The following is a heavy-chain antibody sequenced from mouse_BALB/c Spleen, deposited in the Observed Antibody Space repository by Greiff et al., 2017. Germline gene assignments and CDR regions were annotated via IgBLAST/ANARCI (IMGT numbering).Heavy chain of an antibody. V-gene: IGHV5-6-5*01. CDR3: ASPYGNYAWFAY. Sequence: EVMLVESGGGLVKPGGSLKLSCAASGFTFSSYAMSWVRQTPEKRLEWVASISSGGSTYYPDSVKGRFTISRDNARNILYLQMSSLRSEDTAMYYCASPYGNYAWFAYWGQGTLVTVSA. D-gene: IGHD2-10*02. J-gene: IGHJ3*01. CDR2: ISSGGST. CDR1: GFTFSSYA.